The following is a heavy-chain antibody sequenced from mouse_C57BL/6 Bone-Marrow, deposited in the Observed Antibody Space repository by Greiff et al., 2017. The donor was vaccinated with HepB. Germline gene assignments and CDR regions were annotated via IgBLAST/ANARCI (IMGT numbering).Heavy chain of an antibody. Sequence: VQLQQSGAELVRPGTSVKMSCKASGYTFTNYWIGWAKQRPGHGLEWIGDIYPGGGYTNYNEKFKGKATLTADKSSSTAYMQFSSLTSEDSAIYYGSRSYYGSSYYWYFDVWGTGTTVTVSS. CDR3: SRSYYGSSYYWYFDV. CDR1: GYTFTNYW. D-gene: IGHD1-1*01. J-gene: IGHJ1*03. V-gene: IGHV1-63*01. CDR2: IYPGGGYT.